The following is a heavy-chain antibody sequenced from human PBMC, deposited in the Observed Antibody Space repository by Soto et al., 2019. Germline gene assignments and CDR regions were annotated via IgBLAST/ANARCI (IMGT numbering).Heavy chain of an antibody. J-gene: IGHJ3*01. D-gene: IGHD4-17*01. Sequence: NPXATLSLTCSVPGGAISSYYWSWVRQPAGKGLEWIGRVFSSGSTNYNASLKSRVTMSIDTSKNEVPLNLTSVTAADTAVYYCARLPYTVVTAIDVCGQRTMVTVSS. V-gene: IGHV4-4*07. CDR3: ARLPYTVVTAIDV. CDR2: VFSSGST. CDR1: GGAISSYY.